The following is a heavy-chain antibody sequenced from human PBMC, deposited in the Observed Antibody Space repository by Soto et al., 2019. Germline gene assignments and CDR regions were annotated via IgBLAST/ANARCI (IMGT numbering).Heavy chain of an antibody. CDR1: GGSISSSSYY. V-gene: IGHV4-61*05. Sequence: SETLSLTCTVSGGSISSSSYYWSWIRQPPGKGLEWIGYIYYSGSTNYNPSLKSRVTISVDTSKNQFSLKLSSVTAADTAVYYCARHCSTTSCYRYWGQGTLVTVSS. CDR2: IYYSGST. J-gene: IGHJ4*02. D-gene: IGHD2-2*01. CDR3: ARHCSTTSCYRY.